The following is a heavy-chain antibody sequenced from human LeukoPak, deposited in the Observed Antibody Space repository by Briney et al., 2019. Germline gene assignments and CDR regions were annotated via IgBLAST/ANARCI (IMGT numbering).Heavy chain of an antibody. J-gene: IGHJ4*02. CDR2: IYVDGST. CDR1: GFTFSSYS. V-gene: IGHV3-66*01. CDR3: AGISAYDDY. D-gene: IGHD5-12*01. Sequence: GGSLRLSCAASGFTFSSYSMNWVRQAPGKGLEWVSGIYVDGSTYYADSVKGRFTISRDNSKNTLYLQMNSLRAEDTAVYYCAGISAYDDYWGQGTLVTVSS.